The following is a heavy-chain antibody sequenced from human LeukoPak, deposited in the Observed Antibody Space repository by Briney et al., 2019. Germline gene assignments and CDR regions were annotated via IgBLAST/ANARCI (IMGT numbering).Heavy chain of an antibody. J-gene: IGHJ4*02. Sequence: GGSLRLSCAASGFTFSSYGMHWVRQAPGKGLEWVSVIYSGGSTYYADSVKGRFTISRDNSKNTLYLQMNSLRAEDTAVYYCARDLQLVGTFDYWGQGTLVTVSS. V-gene: IGHV3-NL1*01. D-gene: IGHD6-6*01. CDR3: ARDLQLVGTFDY. CDR1: GFTFSSYG. CDR2: IYSGGST.